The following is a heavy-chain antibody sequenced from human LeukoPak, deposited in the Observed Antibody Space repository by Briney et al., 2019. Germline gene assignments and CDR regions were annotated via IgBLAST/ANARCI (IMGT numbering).Heavy chain of an antibody. Sequence: ASVKVSCKASGYTFTSYGTSWVRQAPGQGLEWMGWISAYNGNTNYAQKLQGSVTMTTDTSTSTAYMELRSLRSDDTAVYYCARYFDWLLHNDYWGQGTLVTVSS. CDR1: GYTFTSYG. V-gene: IGHV1-18*01. D-gene: IGHD3-9*01. J-gene: IGHJ4*02. CDR3: ARYFDWLLHNDY. CDR2: ISAYNGNT.